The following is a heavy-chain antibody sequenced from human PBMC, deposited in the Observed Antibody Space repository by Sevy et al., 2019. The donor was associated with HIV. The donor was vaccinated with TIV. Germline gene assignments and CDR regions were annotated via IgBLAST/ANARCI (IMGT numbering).Heavy chain of an antibody. CDR2: ITTSGSNR. D-gene: IGHD1-1*01. J-gene: IGHJ6*02. CDR1: RFTFSSFE. V-gene: IGHV3-48*03. CDR3: AKRGGQYDLGMDV. Sequence: GGSLRLSCVASRFTFSSFEMNWVRQAPGKGLEWVSSITTSGSNRDYADSLKGRVTISRDNAKKSLYLQMNSLRAEDTAIYFCAKRGGQYDLGMDVWGHGTTVTVSS.